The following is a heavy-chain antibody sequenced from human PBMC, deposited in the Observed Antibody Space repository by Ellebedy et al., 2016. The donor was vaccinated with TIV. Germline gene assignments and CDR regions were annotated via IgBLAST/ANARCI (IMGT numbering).Heavy chain of an antibody. CDR1: GGSVSSGGHY. V-gene: IGHV4-61*08. D-gene: IGHD2/OR15-2a*01. Sequence: SETLSLTCTVSGGSVSSGGHYWNWIRQPPGKGLEWIGYISYSGSTKYNPSLKSRVTISIDTSKNQLSLKLSSVTAADAAVYYCARLGYCNSNWCLSDYWGQGTLVTVSS. J-gene: IGHJ4*02. CDR3: ARLGYCNSNWCLSDY. CDR2: ISYSGST.